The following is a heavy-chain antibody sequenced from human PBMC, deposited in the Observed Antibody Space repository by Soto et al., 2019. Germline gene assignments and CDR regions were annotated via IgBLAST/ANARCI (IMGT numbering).Heavy chain of an antibody. Sequence: EVRLVESGGGLVQPGGSLRVSCVVSGFTFRNYWMNWVRQAPGKGLEWVSRINLDGSDTTYAESVKGRFTISRDNAKDTLYLHMNSVRVEDTAVYFCARRGDSGYDEWGQGTLVTVSS. J-gene: IGHJ4*02. CDR1: GFTFRNYW. CDR3: ARRGDSGYDE. D-gene: IGHD5-12*01. CDR2: INLDGSDT. V-gene: IGHV3-74*01.